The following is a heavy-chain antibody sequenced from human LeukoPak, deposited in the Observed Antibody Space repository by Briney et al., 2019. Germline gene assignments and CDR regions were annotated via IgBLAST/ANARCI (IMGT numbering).Heavy chain of an antibody. CDR2: IYYSGTT. CDR1: GDSISSGDFY. CDR3: ARGPGCGGHDYNFDY. J-gene: IGHJ4*02. D-gene: IGHD5-12*01. Sequence: TLSLTCTVSGDSISSGDFYWSWIRQPPGKGLEWIGNIYYSGTTYYNPSLRSRVAISIDTSKNQFSLKVTSVTAADTAVYYCARGPGCGGHDYNFDYWGQGTLVTVSS. V-gene: IGHV4-30-4*01.